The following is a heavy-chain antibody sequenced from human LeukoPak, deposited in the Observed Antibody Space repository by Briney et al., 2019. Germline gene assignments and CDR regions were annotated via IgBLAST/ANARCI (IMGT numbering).Heavy chain of an antibody. CDR2: IYYSGST. Sequence: PSETLSLTCTVSGGSISSSSYYWGWIRQPPGKGLEWIGSIYYSGSTYYNPSLKSRVTISVDTSKNQFSLKLSSVTAADTAVYYCARRAIVAGRGLYDFDYWGQGTLVTVSS. J-gene: IGHJ4*02. D-gene: IGHD6-19*01. V-gene: IGHV4-39*01. CDR3: ARRAIVAGRGLYDFDY. CDR1: GGSISSSSYY.